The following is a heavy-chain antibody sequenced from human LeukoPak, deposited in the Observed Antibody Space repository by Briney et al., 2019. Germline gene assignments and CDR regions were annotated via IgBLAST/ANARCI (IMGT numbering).Heavy chain of an antibody. J-gene: IGHJ4*02. CDR1: GGTFSSCA. CDR3: ATRRMSYYYDSSGYYSPFDY. V-gene: IGHV1-69*04. D-gene: IGHD3-22*01. CDR2: IIPILGIA. Sequence: ASVKVSCKASGGTFSSCAISWVRQAPGQGLEWMGRIIPILGIANYAQKFQGRVTITADKSTSTAYMELSSLRSEDTAVYYCATRRMSYYYDSSGYYSPFDYWGQGTLVTVSS.